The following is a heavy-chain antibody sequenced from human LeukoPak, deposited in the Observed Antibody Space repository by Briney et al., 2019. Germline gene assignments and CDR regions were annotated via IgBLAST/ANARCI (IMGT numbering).Heavy chain of an antibody. CDR2: VSWNSGSI. V-gene: IGHV3-9*01. Sequence: PGRSLRLSWAASGFTFDDFAMHWVRQAPGKGLEWVSGVSWNSGSIGYADSVRGRFTISRDSAKNSLYLQMNSLRAEDTALYYCAKLAVAGSVGYWGQRTLVTVSS. J-gene: IGHJ4*02. CDR3: AKLAVAGSVGY. CDR1: GFTFDDFA. D-gene: IGHD6-19*01.